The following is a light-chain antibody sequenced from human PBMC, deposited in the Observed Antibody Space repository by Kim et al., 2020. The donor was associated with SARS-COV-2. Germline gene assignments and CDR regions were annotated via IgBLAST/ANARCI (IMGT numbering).Light chain of an antibody. J-gene: IGKJ1*01. CDR2: SAS. V-gene: IGKV1-17*01. CDR3: RQHYSRHST. CDR1: QGIRNE. Sequence: DIQMTQSPSSLSASVGDRVTITCRASQGIRNELGWYQQKPGKAPKRLIYSASSLQSGVPSRFSGSGSGTEFTLTISSLQPDDYAASYCRQHYSRHSTFGQGTKVDIK.